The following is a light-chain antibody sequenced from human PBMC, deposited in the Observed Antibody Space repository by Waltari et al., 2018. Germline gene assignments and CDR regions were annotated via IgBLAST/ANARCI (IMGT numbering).Light chain of an antibody. V-gene: IGKV3-11*01. CDR2: DAS. CDR3: QQRSNWPPEN. Sequence: EIVLTPSPATLSLSPGERATLSCRASQSVSSYLAWYQQKPGQAPRLLIYDASNRATGIPARFSGSGSGTDFTLTISSLGPEDFAVYYCQQRSNWPPENFGGGTKVEIK. J-gene: IGKJ4*01. CDR1: QSVSSY.